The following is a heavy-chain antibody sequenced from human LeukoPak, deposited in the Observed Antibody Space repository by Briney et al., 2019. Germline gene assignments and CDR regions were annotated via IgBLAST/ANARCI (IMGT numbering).Heavy chain of an antibody. J-gene: IGHJ4*02. CDR2: INPNSGGT. V-gene: IGHV1-2*06. CDR3: ARGYSSGWYFDY. D-gene: IGHD6-19*01. CDR1: GYTLTDYY. Sequence: ASVTVSCTASGYTLTDYYMHWVRQAPGQGLEWMGRINPNSGGTNYAQKFQGRVTMTRDTSTSTVYMELSSLRSEDTAVYYCARGYSSGWYFDYWGQGTLVTVSS.